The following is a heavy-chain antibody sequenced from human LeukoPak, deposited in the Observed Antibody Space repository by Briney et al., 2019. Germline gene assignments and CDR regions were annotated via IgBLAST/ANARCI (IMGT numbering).Heavy chain of an antibody. Sequence: GGSLRLSCAASGFTFSSYSMNWVRQAPGKGLEWVSSISSGTSYKYYADSVKGRFTISRDNAEKSLYLQMNSLRAEDTAVYYCARGYYDSSGYYSFDYWGQGTLVTVSS. D-gene: IGHD3-22*01. V-gene: IGHV3-21*01. CDR1: GFTFSSYS. CDR2: ISSGTSYK. J-gene: IGHJ4*02. CDR3: ARGYYDSSGYYSFDY.